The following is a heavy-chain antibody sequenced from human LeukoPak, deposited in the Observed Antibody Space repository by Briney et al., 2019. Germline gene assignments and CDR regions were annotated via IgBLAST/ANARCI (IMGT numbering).Heavy chain of an antibody. D-gene: IGHD3-16*02. CDR2: ISSSSSYI. CDR1: GFTFSSYS. Sequence: GGSLRLSCAASGFTFSSYSMNWVRQAPGKGLEWVSSISSSSSYIYYADSVKGRFTISRDNAKNSLYLQMNSLRAEDTAVYYCARGRSDYVWGSYRPKYNWFDPWGQGTLVTVSS. CDR3: ARGRSDYVWGSYRPKYNWFDP. V-gene: IGHV3-21*01. J-gene: IGHJ5*02.